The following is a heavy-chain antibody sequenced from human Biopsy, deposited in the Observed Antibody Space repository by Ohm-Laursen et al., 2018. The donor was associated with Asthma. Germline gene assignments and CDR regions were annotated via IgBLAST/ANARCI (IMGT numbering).Heavy chain of an antibody. V-gene: IGHV4-30-2*06. J-gene: IGHJ4*02. CDR3: ARGWNCGGDCYSLDY. Sequence: SETLSLTCCVSGDSIDSGDYSWTWIRQSPGVGLEWIGYIYRNGDTYYNPTLKNRVTISIDRSKNQFSLRLRSVTAADTAVYYCARGWNCGGDCYSLDYWGRGTLVTVSS. CDR1: GDSIDSGDYS. D-gene: IGHD2-21*02. CDR2: IYRNGDT.